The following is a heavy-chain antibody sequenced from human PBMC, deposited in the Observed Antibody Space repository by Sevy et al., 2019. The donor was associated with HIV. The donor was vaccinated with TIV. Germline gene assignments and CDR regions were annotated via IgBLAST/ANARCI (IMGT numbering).Heavy chain of an antibody. CDR3: ARSESYATTLDL. CDR1: GGSISSHY. D-gene: IGHD2-15*01. Sequence: SETLSLTCTLSGGSISSHYWSWIRQPPGKGLEWIGYMSYSGSTNYNPSLKSRVTISLDTSKNQFSLKLSSVTTADTAVYYCARSESYATTLDLWGRGTLVTVSS. J-gene: IGHJ2*01. CDR2: MSYSGST. V-gene: IGHV4-59*11.